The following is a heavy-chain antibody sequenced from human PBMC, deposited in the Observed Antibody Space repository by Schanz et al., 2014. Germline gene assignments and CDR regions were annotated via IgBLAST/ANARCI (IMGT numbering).Heavy chain of an antibody. CDR3: TKDSGLTYFDS. CDR2: IDRRGSPT. CDR1: GFNSAEYS. V-gene: IGHV3-43*01. J-gene: IGHJ4*02. Sequence: EFQLVESGGGVVQPGGSLRLSCAGSGFNSAEYSLHWVRQAPNKGLEWVCLIDRRGSPTFYADSVRGRFTVSRDNSKSSLYLHMHSLRPEDTAFYFCTKDSGLTYFDSWGQGTLVTVSS.